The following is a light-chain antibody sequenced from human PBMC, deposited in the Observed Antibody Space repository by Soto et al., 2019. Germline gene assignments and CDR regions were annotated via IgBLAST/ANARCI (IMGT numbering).Light chain of an antibody. Sequence: EIVLTQSPGTLSLSPGERATLSCRASQSVSSSYLAWYQQKPGQAPRLLIYDASSRATGIPDRFSGSGSGTDFTLTISRLETEDVAVYYCQQYGRSPDTFGQGTKLEIK. CDR3: QQYGRSPDT. CDR2: DAS. J-gene: IGKJ2*01. V-gene: IGKV3-20*01. CDR1: QSVSSSY.